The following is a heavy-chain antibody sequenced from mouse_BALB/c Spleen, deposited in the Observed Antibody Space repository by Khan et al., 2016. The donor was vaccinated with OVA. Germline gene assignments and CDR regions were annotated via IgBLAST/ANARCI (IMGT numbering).Heavy chain of an antibody. J-gene: IGHJ3*01. CDR1: GYSFTDYT. CDR2: INPYNVGT. Sequence: EVQLQQSGPELVKPGASVKISCKASGYSFTDYTMNWVKQSHGKNLEWIGLINPYNVGTNYNQKFKGKATLTVDKSYSTAHMEIISLTSEDSVGYYCSRGGYGVFAYWGQGTLVTVSA. D-gene: IGHD1-1*01. CDR3: SRGGYGVFAY. V-gene: IGHV1-18*01.